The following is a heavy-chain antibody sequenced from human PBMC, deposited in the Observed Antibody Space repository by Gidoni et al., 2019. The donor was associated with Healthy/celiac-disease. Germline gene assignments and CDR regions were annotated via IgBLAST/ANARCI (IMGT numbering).Heavy chain of an antibody. Sequence: EVQLVESGGGLVKPGGSLRLSCAASGFPFSSYSMNWVRQAPGKGLEWVSSISSSSSYIYYADSVKGRFTISRDNAKNSLYLQMNSLRAEDTAVYYCALGSSGYYDGMDVWGQGTTVTVSS. D-gene: IGHD3-22*01. CDR1: GFPFSSYS. J-gene: IGHJ6*02. CDR2: ISSSSSYI. V-gene: IGHV3-21*01. CDR3: ALGSSGYYDGMDV.